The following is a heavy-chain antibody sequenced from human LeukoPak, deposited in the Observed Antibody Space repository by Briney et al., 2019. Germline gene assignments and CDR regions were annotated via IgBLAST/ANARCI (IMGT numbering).Heavy chain of an antibody. CDR3: ARGYFPGVFDI. Sequence: GGSLRLSCAASGFTVSRSYMNWVRQAPGKGLEWVSVIYSGGTTYHADSVKGRFTISRDNAKNSLYLQMNSLRAEDTAVYYCARGYFPGVFDIWGHGTMVTVSS. J-gene: IGHJ3*02. CDR1: GFTVSRSY. CDR2: IYSGGTT. V-gene: IGHV3-66*01. D-gene: IGHD1-26*01.